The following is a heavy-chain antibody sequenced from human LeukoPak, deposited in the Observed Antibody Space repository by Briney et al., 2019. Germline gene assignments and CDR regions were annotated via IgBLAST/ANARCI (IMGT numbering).Heavy chain of an antibody. CDR2: ISSSGSTI. Sequence: GGSLRLSCAASGFTFSSYEMNWVRQAPGKGLEWVSYISSSGSTIYYADSVKGRFTISRDNAKNSLCLQMNSLRAEDTAVYYCARRRLNYGGNSVDYWGQGTLVTVSS. D-gene: IGHD4-23*01. J-gene: IGHJ4*02. CDR1: GFTFSSYE. CDR3: ARRRLNYGGNSVDY. V-gene: IGHV3-48*03.